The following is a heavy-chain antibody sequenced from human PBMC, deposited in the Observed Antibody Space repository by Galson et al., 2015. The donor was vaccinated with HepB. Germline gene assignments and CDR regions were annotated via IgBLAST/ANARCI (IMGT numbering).Heavy chain of an antibody. J-gene: IGHJ4*02. CDR3: AKDSPDPYYYDSSGYYWGY. CDR2: ISGSGGST. CDR1: GFTFSSYA. D-gene: IGHD3-22*01. V-gene: IGHV3-23*01. Sequence: SLRLSCAASGFTFSSYAMSWVRQAPGKGLEWVSAISGSGGSTYYADSVKGRFTISRDNSKNTLYLQMNSLRAEDTAVYYCAKDSPDPYYYDSSGYYWGYWGQGTLVTVSS.